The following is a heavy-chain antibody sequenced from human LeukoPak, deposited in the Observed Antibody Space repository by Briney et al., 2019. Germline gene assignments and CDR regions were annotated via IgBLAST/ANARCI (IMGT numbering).Heavy chain of an antibody. D-gene: IGHD1-26*01. CDR3: ARDRVGATDYFDY. CDR2: ISYDGSNK. Sequence: GGSLRLSCAASGFTFSSYAMHWVRQAPGKGLEWVAVISYDGSNKYYADSVKGRFTISRDNSKNTLYLQMNSLRAEDTAVHYCARDRVGATDYFDYWGQGTLVTVSS. CDR1: GFTFSSYA. V-gene: IGHV3-30-3*01. J-gene: IGHJ4*02.